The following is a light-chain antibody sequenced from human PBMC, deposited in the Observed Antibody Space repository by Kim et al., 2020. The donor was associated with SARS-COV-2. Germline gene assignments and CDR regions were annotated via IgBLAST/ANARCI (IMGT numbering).Light chain of an antibody. CDR1: QIVSNVS. J-gene: IGKJ1*01. CDR3: QQYASSPST. V-gene: IGKV3-20*01. CDR2: GAS. Sequence: SPVERAALYCRASQIVSNVSFAWYQQKPGHGPRSLIYGASSRATGISDRFSAGVSGTDCTLTITRLEPEEFAVYYCQQYASSPSTFGQGTKVDIK.